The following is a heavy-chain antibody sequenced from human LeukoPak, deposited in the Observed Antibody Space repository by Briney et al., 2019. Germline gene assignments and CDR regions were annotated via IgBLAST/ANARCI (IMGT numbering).Heavy chain of an antibody. J-gene: IGHJ6*03. V-gene: IGHV3-7*01. CDR2: INQDGSEK. CDR3: AGGGPDDYYYYMDV. Sequence: PGGSLRLSCAASGFTFSSYWMSWVRQAPGKGLEWVANINQDGSEKYYVDSVKGRFTVSRDNAKNSLYLQMNSLRAEDTAVYYCAGGGPDDYYYYMDVWGKGTTVTVSS. CDR1: GFTFSSYW. D-gene: IGHD2-15*01.